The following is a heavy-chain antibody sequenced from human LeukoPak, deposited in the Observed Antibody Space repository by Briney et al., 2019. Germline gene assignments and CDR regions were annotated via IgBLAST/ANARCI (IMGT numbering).Heavy chain of an antibody. Sequence: GGSLRLSCAASGFTFSSYAMHWVRQAPGKGLEYVSVINSNGRNTYYVNSVKGRFTISRDNSKNTLYLQMGSLRPEDTGVYYCAREPALGDLDYWGQGTLVTVSP. CDR2: INSNGRNT. J-gene: IGHJ4*02. V-gene: IGHV3-64*01. CDR3: AREPALGDLDY. D-gene: IGHD4-17*01. CDR1: GFTFSSYA.